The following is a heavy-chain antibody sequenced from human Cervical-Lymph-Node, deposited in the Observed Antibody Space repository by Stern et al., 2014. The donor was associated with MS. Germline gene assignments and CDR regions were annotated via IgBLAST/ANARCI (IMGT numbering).Heavy chain of an antibody. V-gene: IGHV1-69*01. Sequence: QVQLVQSGAEVKKPGSSMKVSCKASGGTFSTFDIIWVRQAPGQGLELLGGISPLFGTTNYVQKLQGRVTMTADDSRSKAYMELNSLRSEDTAVYYCARHQGGIAANWGQGTLVTVSS. D-gene: IGHD6-13*01. CDR2: ISPLFGTT. CDR3: ARHQGGIAAN. J-gene: IGHJ4*02. CDR1: GGTFSTFD.